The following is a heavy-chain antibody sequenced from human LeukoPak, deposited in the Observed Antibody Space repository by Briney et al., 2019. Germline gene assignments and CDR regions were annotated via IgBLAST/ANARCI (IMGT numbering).Heavy chain of an antibody. CDR2: ISSSSSYI. CDR3: ARDLAGTREG. V-gene: IGHV3-21*01. D-gene: IGHD1-7*01. J-gene: IGHJ4*02. Sequence: PVGSLRLSCAASRFTFSIYSMNSVRRAPGKGLEWVSSISSSSSYIYYADSVKGRFTISRDNAKNSLYLHMNSLRAEDTAVYYCARDLAGTREGWGQGTLVTVSS. CDR1: RFTFSIYS.